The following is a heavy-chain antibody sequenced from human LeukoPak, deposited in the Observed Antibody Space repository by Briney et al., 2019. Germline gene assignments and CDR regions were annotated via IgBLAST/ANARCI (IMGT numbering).Heavy chain of an antibody. J-gene: IGHJ3*02. CDR2: ISAYNGNT. CDR1: GYTFTSYG. D-gene: IGHD6-19*01. Sequence: GASVKVSCKASGYTFTSYGISWVRQAPGQGLEWMGWISAYNGNTNYAQKLQGRVTMTTDTSTSTAYMELRSLRSDDTAVYYCAWVLAVAGHDAFDIWGQGTMVTVSS. V-gene: IGHV1-18*01. CDR3: AWVLAVAGHDAFDI.